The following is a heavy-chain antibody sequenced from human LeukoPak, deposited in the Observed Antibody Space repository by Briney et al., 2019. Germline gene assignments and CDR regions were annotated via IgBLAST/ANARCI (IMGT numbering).Heavy chain of an antibody. J-gene: IGHJ4*02. V-gene: IGHV4-31*03. CDR3: ARDSSNDYDFPLDY. Sequence: SETLSLTCTVSGGSISSGGYYWSWIRQHPGKGLEWIGYIYYSGSTYYNPSLKSRVTISVDTSKNQFSLKLSSVTAADTAVYYCARDSSNDYDFPLDYWGQGTLVTVSS. CDR1: GGSISSGGYY. D-gene: IGHD3-3*01. CDR2: IYYSGST.